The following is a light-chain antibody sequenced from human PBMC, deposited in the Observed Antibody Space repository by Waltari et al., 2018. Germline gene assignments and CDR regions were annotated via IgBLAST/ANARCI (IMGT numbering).Light chain of an antibody. Sequence: QSALTQPASVSGSPGQSITISCTGTSSDVGGYNYVSWYQRHPGKAPKLMIYDVSNRPSGVSNRFSGSKSGNTASLTISGLHAEDEADYYCSSYTSSSTWVFGGGTKLTVL. CDR2: DVS. J-gene: IGLJ3*02. CDR1: SSDVGGYNY. V-gene: IGLV2-14*01. CDR3: SSYTSSSTWV.